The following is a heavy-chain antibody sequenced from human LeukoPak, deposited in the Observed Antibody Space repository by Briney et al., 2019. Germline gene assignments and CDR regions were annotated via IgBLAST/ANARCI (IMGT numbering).Heavy chain of an antibody. CDR1: GGSISSGGYY. D-gene: IGHD6-13*01. J-gene: IGHJ4*02. CDR2: IYYSGST. CDR3: ARHRGGSSSWHFDY. V-gene: IGHV4-39*01. Sequence: PWETLSLTCTVSGGSISSGGYYWGWIRQPPWKGLEWIGTIYYSGSTYYNPSLKSRVTISVDTSKNQFSLRLSSVTAADTAVYYCARHRGGSSSWHFDYWGQGTLVTVSS.